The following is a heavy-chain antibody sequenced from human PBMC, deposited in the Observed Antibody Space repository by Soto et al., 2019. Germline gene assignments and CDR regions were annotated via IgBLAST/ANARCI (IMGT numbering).Heavy chain of an antibody. V-gene: IGHV3-7*03. CDR3: AGLPDVGRYNWIGDY. CDR2: TKQDGSEK. J-gene: IGHJ4*02. D-gene: IGHD1-20*01. Sequence: GGPMSLWCGAAYGTLGVHGRFWMRPAPGKGLEWVANTKQDGSEKYYVDSVKGRFTISRDNAKNALYLQMKSLRAEDTAVNYCAGLPDVGRYNWIGDYWRQGNLVT. CDR1: YGTLGVHG.